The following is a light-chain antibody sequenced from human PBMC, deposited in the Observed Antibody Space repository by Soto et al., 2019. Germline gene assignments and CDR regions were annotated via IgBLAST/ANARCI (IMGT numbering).Light chain of an antibody. CDR1: QSVGSN. CDR2: GAS. V-gene: IGKV3-15*01. Sequence: EIVMTQSPATLSVSPGERASLSCRASQSVGSNLAWYQQTAGQAPRLLIYGASTRATGIPASFSGSGSGTEFTLTISSLQSEDFAVYSCQQYTTWPYTFGQGNKLEIK. J-gene: IGKJ2*01. CDR3: QQYTTWPYT.